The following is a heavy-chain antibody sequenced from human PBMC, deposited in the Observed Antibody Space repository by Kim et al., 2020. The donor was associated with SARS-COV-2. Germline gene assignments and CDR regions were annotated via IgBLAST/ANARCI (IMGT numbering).Heavy chain of an antibody. CDR3: ARGVTAGVDI. CDR1: GYNFTSFE. CDR2: MSPNRLNT. J-gene: IGHJ3*02. V-gene: IGHV1-8*01. D-gene: IGHD2-21*02. Sequence: ASVKVSCKASGYNFTSFEINWVRQATGQGLEWMGRMSPNRLNTGSAQKSQGRVTMSTDISITTAYMELSSLTSEDTAVYYCARGVTAGVDIWGQGTMVTVAS.